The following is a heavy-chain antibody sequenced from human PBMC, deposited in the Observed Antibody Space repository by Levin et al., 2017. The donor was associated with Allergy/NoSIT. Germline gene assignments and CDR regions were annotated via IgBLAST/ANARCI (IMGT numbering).Heavy chain of an antibody. CDR2: MNPNSGNT. Sequence: EASVKVSCKASGYTFTSYDINWVRQATGQGLEWMGWMNPNSGNTGYAQKFQGRVTMTRNTSISTAYMELSSLRSEDTAVYYCARGRGYYYGSGSYFDYWGQGTLVTVSS. CDR3: ARGRGYYYGSGSYFDY. CDR1: GYTFTSYD. D-gene: IGHD3-10*01. J-gene: IGHJ4*02. V-gene: IGHV1-8*01.